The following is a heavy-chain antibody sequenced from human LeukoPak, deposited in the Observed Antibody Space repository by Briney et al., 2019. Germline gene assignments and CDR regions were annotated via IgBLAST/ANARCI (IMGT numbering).Heavy chain of an antibody. CDR3: ARGNILTGYCFDF. CDR2: IHYTGAT. D-gene: IGHD3-9*01. J-gene: IGHJ4*02. CDR1: GGSITGYY. V-gene: IGHV4-34*01. Sequence: SETLSLTCAVYGGSITGYYWSWIRQTPGRGLEWVGEIHYTGATSYNPSLKSRATISTDTSKNQFSLRLSSVTAADSAVYYCARGNILTGYCFDFWGQGALVTVSS.